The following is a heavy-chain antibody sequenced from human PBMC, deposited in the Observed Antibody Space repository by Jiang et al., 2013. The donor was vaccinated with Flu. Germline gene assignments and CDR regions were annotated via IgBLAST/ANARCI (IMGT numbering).Heavy chain of an antibody. CDR1: SVSSNSAA. D-gene: IGHD2-8*01. CDR2: TYYRSKWYN. J-gene: IGHJ6*02. CDR3: ARDRHCTNGVCFDDYYYGMDV. Sequence: SVSSNSAAWNWIRQSPSRGLEWLGRTYYRSKWYNDYAVSAKSRITINPDTSKNQFSLQLNSVTPEDTAVYYCARDRHCTNGVCFDDYYYGMDVWGQGTTVTVSS. V-gene: IGHV6-1*01.